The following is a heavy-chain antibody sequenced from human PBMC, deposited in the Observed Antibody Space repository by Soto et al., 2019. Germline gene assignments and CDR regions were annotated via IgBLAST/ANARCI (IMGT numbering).Heavy chain of an antibody. Sequence: VGSVQVSCKAFGYTFTGYYIHWVRQAPGQGLEWMGWINPKSGDTNYAQEFQGWVTMTRDTSISTAYMNLSSLKSDDTALYYCARDVGYTHAFDHWVQGTLATVPS. D-gene: IGHD5-12*01. V-gene: IGHV1-2*04. J-gene: IGHJ4*02. CDR3: ARDVGYTHAFDH. CDR1: GYTFTGYY. CDR2: INPKSGDT.